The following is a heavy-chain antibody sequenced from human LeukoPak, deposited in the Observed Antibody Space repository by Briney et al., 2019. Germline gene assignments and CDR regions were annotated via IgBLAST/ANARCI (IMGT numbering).Heavy chain of an antibody. D-gene: IGHD2-15*01. CDR3: AREIGYCSGGSCYQRGDYGMDV. CDR2: ITWNSDTI. J-gene: IGHJ6*02. Sequence: PGGSLRLSCAASGFTFDDYAMHWVRQAPGKGLEWVSGITWNSDTIAYADSVKGRFTISRDNAKKSLYLQMNSLRAEDTAVYYCAREIGYCSGGSCYQRGDYGMDVWGQGTTVTVSS. V-gene: IGHV3-9*01. CDR1: GFTFDDYA.